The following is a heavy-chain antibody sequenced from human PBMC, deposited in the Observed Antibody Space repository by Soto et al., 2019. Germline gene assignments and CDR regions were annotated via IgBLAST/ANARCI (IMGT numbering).Heavy chain of an antibody. V-gene: IGHV1-69*13. J-gene: IGHJ6*02. CDR2: IIPIFGTA. Sequence: SVKVSCKASGGTFSSYAISWVRQAPGQGLEWMGGIIPIFGTANYAQKFQGRVTITADESTGTAYMELSSLRSEDTAVYYCAAGPVGYFDWLFDYYGMDVWGQGTTVTVSS. D-gene: IGHD3-9*01. CDR1: GGTFSSYA. CDR3: AAGPVGYFDWLFDYYGMDV.